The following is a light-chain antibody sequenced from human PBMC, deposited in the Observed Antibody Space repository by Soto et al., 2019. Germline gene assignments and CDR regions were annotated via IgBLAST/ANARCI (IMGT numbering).Light chain of an antibody. V-gene: IGKV3-15*01. CDR1: QSVSSN. J-gene: IGKJ1*01. CDR3: HQYNNWPLT. CDR2: GAS. Sequence: EIVMTQSPATLSVSPGERATLSCRASQSVSSNLAWYQQKPGQAPRLLIYGASTRATGIPARFSGSGSGTEFTLTISSLQSEDFAVYYCHQYNNWPLTFRQGNKV.